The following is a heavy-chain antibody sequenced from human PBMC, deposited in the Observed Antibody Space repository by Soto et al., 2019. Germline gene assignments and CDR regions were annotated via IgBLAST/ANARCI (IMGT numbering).Heavy chain of an antibody. J-gene: IGHJ5*02. D-gene: IGHD3-10*01. CDR2: ISSNGGST. V-gene: IGHV3-64*01. Sequence: GGSLRLSCAASGFTFSSYAMHWVRQAPGKGLEYVSAISSNGGSTYYANSVKGRFTISRDNSKNTLYLQMGSLRAEDMAVYYCAREDYYGSGSYFDPWGQGTLVTVSS. CDR3: AREDYYGSGSYFDP. CDR1: GFTFSSYA.